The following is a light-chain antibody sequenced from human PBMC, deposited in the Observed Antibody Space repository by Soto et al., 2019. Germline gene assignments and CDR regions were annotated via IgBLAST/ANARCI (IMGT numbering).Light chain of an antibody. V-gene: IGLV2-14*01. CDR1: SSDIGVYNY. J-gene: IGLJ1*01. CDR3: CSFAGTGTQYV. Sequence: QSALTQPASVSGSPGQSITISCTGTSSDIGVYNYVSWYQQHPGKAPKLMIYDVSNRPSGVSNRFSGSKSGNTASLTISGLQAEDEADYYCCSFAGTGTQYVFGTGTKLTVL. CDR2: DVS.